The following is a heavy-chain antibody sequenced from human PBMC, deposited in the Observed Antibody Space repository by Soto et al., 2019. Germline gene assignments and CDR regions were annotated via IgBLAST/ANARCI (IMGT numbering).Heavy chain of an antibody. CDR1: GFTVSSNY. J-gene: IGHJ6*02. CDR2: ISWNSGSI. Sequence: PGGSLRLSCAASGFTVSSNYMSWVRQAPGKGLEWVSGISWNSGSIGYADSVKGRFTISRDNAKNSLYLQMNSLRAEDTALYYCAKDIQLYSQIPSEAPNYYYYGMDVWGQGTTVTVSS. V-gene: IGHV3-9*01. D-gene: IGHD2-2*01. CDR3: AKDIQLYSQIPSEAPNYYYYGMDV.